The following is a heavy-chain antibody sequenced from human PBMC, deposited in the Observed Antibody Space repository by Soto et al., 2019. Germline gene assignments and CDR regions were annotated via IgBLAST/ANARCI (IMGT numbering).Heavy chain of an antibody. CDR2: ISGSGGST. CDR3: AKDSNQLPHLAMDV. D-gene: IGHD2-2*01. CDR1: EFAFSSYA. V-gene: IGHV3-23*01. Sequence: GGSLRLSCAASEFAFSSYAMNWARQAPGKGLEWVSAISGSGGSTYYADSVKGRFTISRDNSKNTLYLQMISLRAEDTAVYYCAKDSNQLPHLAMDVWGQGTTGTVSS. J-gene: IGHJ6*02.